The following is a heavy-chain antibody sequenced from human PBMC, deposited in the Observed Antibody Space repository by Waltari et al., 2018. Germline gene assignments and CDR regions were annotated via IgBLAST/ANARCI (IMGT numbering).Heavy chain of an antibody. CDR3: ARGDIAVANFDY. Sequence: QVQLVQSGAEVRKPGASVKVSCKASGYTFTSYNMPWVRQAPGQGLEWMGIINPSGGSTSYARKFQGRVTMTRYTSTSTVYMELSSLRSEDTAVYYSARGDIAVANFDYWGQGTLVTVSS. CDR1: GYTFTSYN. D-gene: IGHD6-13*01. V-gene: IGHV1-46*01. J-gene: IGHJ4*02. CDR2: INPSGGST.